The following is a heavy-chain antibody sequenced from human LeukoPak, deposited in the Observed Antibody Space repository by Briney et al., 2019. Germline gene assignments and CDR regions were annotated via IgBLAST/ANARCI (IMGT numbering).Heavy chain of an antibody. D-gene: IGHD3-3*01. CDR3: ARKSEYDFWSGYLDY. CDR2: IKQDGSEK. V-gene: IGHV3-7*01. Sequence: GGSLRLSCAASGFTLSSYWMSWVRQAPGKGLGWVANIKQDGSEKYYVDSVKGRFTISRDNAKNSLYLQMNSLRAEDTAVYYCARKSEYDFWSGYLDYWGQGTLVTVSS. CDR1: GFTLSSYW. J-gene: IGHJ4*02.